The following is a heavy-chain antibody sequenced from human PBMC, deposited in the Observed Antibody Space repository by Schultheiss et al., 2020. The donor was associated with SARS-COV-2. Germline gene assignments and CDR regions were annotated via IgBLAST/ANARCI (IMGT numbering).Heavy chain of an antibody. CDR3: ARDLVGATLDY. V-gene: IGHV3-30*04. D-gene: IGHD1-26*01. CDR1: GFTFSSYA. CDR2: ISYDGSNK. J-gene: IGHJ6*02. Sequence: GGSLRLSCAASGFTFSSYAMHWVRQAPGKGLEWVAVISYDGSNKYYADSVKGRFTISRDNSKNTLYLQMNSLRAEDTAVYYCARDLVGATLDYWGQGTTVTVSS.